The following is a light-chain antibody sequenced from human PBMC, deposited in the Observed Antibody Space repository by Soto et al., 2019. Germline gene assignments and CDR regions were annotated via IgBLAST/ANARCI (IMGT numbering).Light chain of an antibody. J-gene: IGLJ2*01. Sequence: QAVVTQPPSASGTPGQRVTISCSGSSSNIGSNYVYWYQQLPGTAPKLLIYRNNQRPSGVPDRFSGSKSGTSASLAISGLRSEDEADYYCAAWDDSLSGFVVFGGETKLTVL. V-gene: IGLV1-47*01. CDR3: AAWDDSLSGFVV. CDR1: SSNIGSNY. CDR2: RNN.